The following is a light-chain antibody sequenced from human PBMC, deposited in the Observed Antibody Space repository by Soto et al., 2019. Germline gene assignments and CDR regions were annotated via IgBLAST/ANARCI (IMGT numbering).Light chain of an antibody. V-gene: IGKV3-15*01. CDR2: AAS. J-gene: IGKJ5*01. Sequence: IGITQSPTTLSVSPGERAILSCRASQSISINLAWYQQKPGQAPRLLIYAASNRATGVPARFSGSWSGTEFTLTISSLQSEDFAVYYCQQYNNWITFGQGTRLEIK. CDR3: QQYNNWIT. CDR1: QSISIN.